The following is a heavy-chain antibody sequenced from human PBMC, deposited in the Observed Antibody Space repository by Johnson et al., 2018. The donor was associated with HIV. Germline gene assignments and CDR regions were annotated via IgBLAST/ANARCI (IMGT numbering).Heavy chain of an antibody. CDR2: IKSKTDGGTT. CDR3: TRDRDGVGVS. J-gene: IGHJ3*01. CDR1: GFTFNNYP. Sequence: MQLVESGGGVVQPGRSLRLSCAVSGFTFNNYPMHWVRQAPGKGLEWVGRIKSKTDGGTTDYAAPVKGRFTISRDDSKNTLYLQMNSLKTEDTAVDYCTRDRDGVGVSWGQGTMVTVSS. V-gene: IGHV3-15*01. D-gene: IGHD3-10*01.